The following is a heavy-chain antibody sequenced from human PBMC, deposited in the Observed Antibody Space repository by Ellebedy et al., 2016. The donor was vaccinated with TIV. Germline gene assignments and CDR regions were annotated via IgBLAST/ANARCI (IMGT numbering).Heavy chain of an antibody. CDR2: IGTVADT. V-gene: IGHV3-13*01. D-gene: IGHD2-2*01. CDR3: AREVLGSSFGHQYFGLDV. J-gene: IGHJ6*02. CDR1: GFTFSSYD. Sequence: GESLKISCAASGFTFSSYDMHWVRQVTGKGLEWVSAIGTVADTYYLDSVKGRFTISREDARNSLYLQMNSLMPGDTAVYYCAREVLGSSFGHQYFGLDVWGQGTTVTVSS.